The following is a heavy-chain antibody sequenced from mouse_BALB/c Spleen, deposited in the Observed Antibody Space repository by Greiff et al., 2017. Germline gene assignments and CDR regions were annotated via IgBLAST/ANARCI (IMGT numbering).Heavy chain of an antibody. CDR3: AREGYYGNYGLFAY. D-gene: IGHD2-1*01. CDR2: IWAGGST. V-gene: IGHV2-9*02. Sequence: VKLQESGPGLVAPSQSLSITCTVSGFSLTSYGVHWVRQPPGKGLEWLGVIWAGGSTNYNSALMSRLSISKDNSKSQVFLKMNSLQTDDTAMYYCAREGYYGNYGLFAYWGQGTLVTVSA. J-gene: IGHJ3*01. CDR1: GFSLTSYG.